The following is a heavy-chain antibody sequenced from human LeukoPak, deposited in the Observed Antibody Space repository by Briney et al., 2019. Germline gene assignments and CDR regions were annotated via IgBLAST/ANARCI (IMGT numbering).Heavy chain of an antibody. V-gene: IGHV4-34*01. CDR3: ASTYYDFWSGYYYFDY. D-gene: IGHD3-3*01. Sequence: PSETLSLTCAVYGGSFSGYYWSWIRQPPGKGLEWIGEINHSGSTNYNPSLKSRVTISVDPSKNQFSLKLSSVTAADTAVYYCASTYYDFWSGYYYFDYWGQGTLVTVSS. J-gene: IGHJ4*02. CDR1: GGSFSGYY. CDR2: INHSGST.